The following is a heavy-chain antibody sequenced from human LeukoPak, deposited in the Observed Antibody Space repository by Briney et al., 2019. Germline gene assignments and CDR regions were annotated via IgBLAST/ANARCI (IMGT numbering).Heavy chain of an antibody. Sequence: PSETLSLTCTVSGYSISSGYYWGWIRQPPGKGLEWIGSIYHSGSTYYNPSLKSRVTISVDTSKNQFSLKLSSVTAADTAVYYCARSIAAAGTLGWFDPWSQGTLVTVSS. V-gene: IGHV4-38-2*02. D-gene: IGHD6-13*01. CDR3: ARSIAAAGTLGWFDP. CDR1: GYSISSGYY. CDR2: IYHSGST. J-gene: IGHJ5*02.